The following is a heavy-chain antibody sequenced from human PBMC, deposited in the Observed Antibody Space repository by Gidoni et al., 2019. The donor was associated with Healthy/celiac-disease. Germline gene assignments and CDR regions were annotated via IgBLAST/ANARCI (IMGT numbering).Heavy chain of an antibody. D-gene: IGHD2-2*01. V-gene: IGHV1-69*06. CDR3: ARGEAMPTGDWFDP. J-gene: IGHJ5*02. CDR1: GGTFSSYA. Sequence: QVQLVQSGAEVKKPGSSVKVSCKASGGTFSSYAISRVRQAPGQGLEWMGGIIHSFGTANYAQKFQGRVTITADKSTSTAYMELSSLRSEDTAVYYCARGEAMPTGDWFDPWGQGTLVTVSS. CDR2: IIHSFGTA.